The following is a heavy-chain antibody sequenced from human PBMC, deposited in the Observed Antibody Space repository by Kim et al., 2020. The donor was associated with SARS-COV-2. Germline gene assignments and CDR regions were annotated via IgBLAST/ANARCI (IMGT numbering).Heavy chain of an antibody. CDR3: AKDRGYTSSTGTTH. J-gene: IGHJ1*01. CDR2: FSGRGRST. V-gene: IGHV3-23*01. Sequence: GGSLRLSCAASGFTFSNFAMSWVRQAPGKGLEWVSAFSGRGRSTYYAASVNGRFTISRDNSKNMLYLQMDYLRAEDTAVYYCAKDRGYTSSTGTTHWGRG. D-gene: IGHD6-6*01. CDR1: GFTFSNFA.